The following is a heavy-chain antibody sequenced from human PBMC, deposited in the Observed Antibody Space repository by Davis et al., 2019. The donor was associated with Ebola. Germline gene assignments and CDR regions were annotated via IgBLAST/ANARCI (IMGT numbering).Heavy chain of an antibody. CDR1: GYSFTSYW. V-gene: IGHV5-51*01. CDR3: ARLFIAADN. J-gene: IGHJ4*02. CDR2: IYPGDSDT. Sequence: SRQGSGYSFTSYWTGWVRQMPGNGLEWLGLIYPGDSDTRYSPSFQGQVTISADKSISTAYLQWSSLKASDTAMYYCARLFIAADNWGQGTLVTVSS. D-gene: IGHD6-13*01.